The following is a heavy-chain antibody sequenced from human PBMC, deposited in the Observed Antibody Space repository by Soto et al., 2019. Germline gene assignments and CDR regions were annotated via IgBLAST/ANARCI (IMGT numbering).Heavy chain of an antibody. CDR3: ARDLGEMYAI. CDR1: GFTFRSST. V-gene: IGHV3-21*01. D-gene: IGHD2-8*01. Sequence: GGSLRLSXAGSGFTFRSSTMSWVRQAPGKGLEWVSSISSSSSYIYYADSLKGRFTISRDNAKNSLYLQLSSLRAEDTAVYYCARDLGEMYAIWGQGALVTVSS. J-gene: IGHJ4*02. CDR2: ISSSSSYI.